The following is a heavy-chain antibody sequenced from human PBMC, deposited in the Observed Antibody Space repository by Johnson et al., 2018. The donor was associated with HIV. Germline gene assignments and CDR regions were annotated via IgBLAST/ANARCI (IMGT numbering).Heavy chain of an antibody. Sequence: MQLVESGGGLVQPGGSLRLSCAASGFTFSSYAMHWVRQATGKGLEWVSAIGTAGDTYYPGSVKGRFTISRENAKNSLYLQMKSLRDEDTAVYYCAKAQQFVPGGDAFDVWGQGTLVTVSS. CDR1: GFTFSSYA. J-gene: IGHJ3*01. CDR3: AKAQQFVPGGDAFDV. CDR2: IGTAGDT. V-gene: IGHV3-13*01. D-gene: IGHD3-16*01.